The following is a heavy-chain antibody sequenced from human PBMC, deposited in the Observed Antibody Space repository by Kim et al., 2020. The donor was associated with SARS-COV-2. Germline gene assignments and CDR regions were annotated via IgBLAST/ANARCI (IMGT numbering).Heavy chain of an antibody. J-gene: IGHJ3*01. D-gene: IGHD1-26*01. Sequence: YAGAVKGLFTISRDNSKNSLYLQINNLTFEDTALYYCAKAVGVGHHDAFDFWGQGTVVTVSS. CDR3: AKAVGVGHHDAFDF. V-gene: IGHV3-43D*03.